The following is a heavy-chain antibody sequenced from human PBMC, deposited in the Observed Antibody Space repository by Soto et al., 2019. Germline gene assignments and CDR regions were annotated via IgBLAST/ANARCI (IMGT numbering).Heavy chain of an antibody. J-gene: IGHJ5*02. CDR1: GGSISNAY. CDR2: IYYSGST. CDR3: ARDNYYDSSAHRFDP. D-gene: IGHD3-22*01. Sequence: SGTLSLTCTVSGGSISNAYWTCTLLPPEKGLEWIGYIYYSGSTNYNPSLKSRVTISADTSKKQFSLKLSSVTAADTAVYYCARDNYYDSSAHRFDPWGQGIQVTVS. V-gene: IGHV4-59*01.